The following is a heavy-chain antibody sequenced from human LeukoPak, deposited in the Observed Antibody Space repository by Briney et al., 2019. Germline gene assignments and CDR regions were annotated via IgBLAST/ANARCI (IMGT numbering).Heavy chain of an antibody. Sequence: GASVKVACKASGYTFSNYAINWVGQAPAQGLEWMGWIGAYNGNPDYTQSLQGRVTMTTDTSTSTAYMELRSLKSDDTAVYYCAREDPGGAFDVWGRGTMVTVS. CDR1: GYTFSNYA. D-gene: IGHD3-16*01. CDR3: AREDPGGAFDV. CDR2: IGAYNGNP. J-gene: IGHJ3*01. V-gene: IGHV1-18*01.